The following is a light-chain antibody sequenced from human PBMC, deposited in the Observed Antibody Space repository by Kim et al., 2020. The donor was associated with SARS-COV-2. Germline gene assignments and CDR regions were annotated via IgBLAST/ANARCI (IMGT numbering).Light chain of an antibody. CDR2: RND. V-gene: IGLV1-47*01. CDR1: SSNIGSTS. Sequence: GQWVTISCSRSSSNIGSTSVSWYQQHPGTAPKLLINRNDQRPSGVPDRFSGSKSGTSASLAISGHRSEDEADYYCAAWDDSLGGRVFGGGTQLTVL. J-gene: IGLJ3*02. CDR3: AAWDDSLGGRV.